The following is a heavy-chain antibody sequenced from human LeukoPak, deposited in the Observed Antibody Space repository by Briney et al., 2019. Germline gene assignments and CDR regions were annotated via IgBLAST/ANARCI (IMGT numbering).Heavy chain of an antibody. Sequence: SETLSLTCTVSGSSISSGYFWGWIRQPPGKGLEWIGNIYHSGSTYYNPSLKSRVTISVDTSKNQFSLKLSSVTAADTAVYYCARVRSLGLAFDYWGQGTLVTVSS. CDR2: IYHSGST. J-gene: IGHJ4*02. V-gene: IGHV4-38-2*02. D-gene: IGHD6-19*01. CDR1: GSSISSGYF. CDR3: ARVRSLGLAFDY.